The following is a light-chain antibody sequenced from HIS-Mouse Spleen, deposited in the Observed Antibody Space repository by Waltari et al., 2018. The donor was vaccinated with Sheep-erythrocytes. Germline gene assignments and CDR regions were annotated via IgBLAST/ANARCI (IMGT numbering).Light chain of an antibody. CDR3: QAWDSSTVV. CDR2: QYS. J-gene: IGLJ2*01. V-gene: IGLV3-1*01. Sequence: SYELTQPPSVSVSPGQTASITCSGDKLGDKYACWYQQKPGQSPVPVIHQYSKRPSGIPGRFAGSNPGNTASLTISGTQAMDEADYYCQAWDSSTVVFGGGTKLTVL. CDR1: KLGDKY.